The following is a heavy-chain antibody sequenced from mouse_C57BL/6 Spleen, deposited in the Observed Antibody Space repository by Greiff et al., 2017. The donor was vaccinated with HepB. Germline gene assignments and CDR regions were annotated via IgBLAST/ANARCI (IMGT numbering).Heavy chain of an antibody. CDR3: ARRKGGGIYYAMDY. CDR1: GYTFTSYW. Sequence: QVQLQQPGAELVKPGASVKLSCKASGYTFTSYWMHWVKQRPGQGLEWIGMIHPNSGSTNYNEKFKSKATLTVDKSSSTAYMQLSSLTSEDSAVYYCARRKGGGIYYAMDYWGQGTSVTVSS. CDR2: IHPNSGST. V-gene: IGHV1-64*01. J-gene: IGHJ4*01.